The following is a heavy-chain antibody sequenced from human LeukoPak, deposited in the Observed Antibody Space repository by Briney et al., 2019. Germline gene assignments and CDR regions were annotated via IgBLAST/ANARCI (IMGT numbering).Heavy chain of an antibody. Sequence: GASVKFSCKASGYTFTSYAIHWVRQAPGQRLEWMGWIDAGNGKTKYSQTFQGRVTITRDTSATTAYMDLSSLRSEDTAVYYCARARWTSTATTYYLDHWGQGTLVTVSS. CDR1: GYTFTSYA. CDR3: ARARWTSTATTYYLDH. J-gene: IGHJ4*02. D-gene: IGHD4-17*01. V-gene: IGHV1-3*01. CDR2: IDAGNGKT.